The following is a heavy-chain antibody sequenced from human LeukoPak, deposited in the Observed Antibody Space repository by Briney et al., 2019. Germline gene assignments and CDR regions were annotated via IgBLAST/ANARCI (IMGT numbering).Heavy chain of an antibody. J-gene: IGHJ4*02. CDR3: ASLFIAVAGPIDY. D-gene: IGHD6-19*01. Sequence: GGSLRLSCAASGFSFSSYAMSWVRQAPGKGLEWVSAISGSGGSTYYADSVKGRFTISRDNSKNTLYLQMNSLRAEDTAVYYCASLFIAVAGPIDYWGQGTLVTVSS. CDR2: ISGSGGST. V-gene: IGHV3-23*01. CDR1: GFSFSSYA.